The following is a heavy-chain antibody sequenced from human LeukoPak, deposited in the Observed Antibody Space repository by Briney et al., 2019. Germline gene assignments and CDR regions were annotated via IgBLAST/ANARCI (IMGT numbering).Heavy chain of an antibody. Sequence: SETLSLTCTVSGGSISSYYWSWIRQPPGKGLEWIGYIYYSGSTNYNPSLKSRVTISVDTSKNQFSLKLSSVTAADTAVYYCARVTRGRIAVAGTGDYWGQGTLVTVSS. CDR1: GGSISSYY. CDR3: ARVTRGRIAVAGTGDY. D-gene: IGHD6-19*01. V-gene: IGHV4-59*12. J-gene: IGHJ4*02. CDR2: IYYSGST.